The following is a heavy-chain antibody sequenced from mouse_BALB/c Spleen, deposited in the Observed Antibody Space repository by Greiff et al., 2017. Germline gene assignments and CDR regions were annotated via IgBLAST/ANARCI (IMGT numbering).Heavy chain of an antibody. CDR2: ISYSGST. D-gene: IGHD1-1*01. CDR1: GYSITSDYA. V-gene: IGHV3-2*02. J-gene: IGHJ2*01. Sequence: EVKLEESGPGLVKPSQSLSLTCTVTGYSITSDYAWNWIRQFPGNKLEWMGYISYSGSTSYNPSLKSRISITRDTSKNQYYLQLNSVTTEDTATYYCARYYYGSSHYFDYWGQGTTLTVSS. CDR3: ARYYYGSSHYFDY.